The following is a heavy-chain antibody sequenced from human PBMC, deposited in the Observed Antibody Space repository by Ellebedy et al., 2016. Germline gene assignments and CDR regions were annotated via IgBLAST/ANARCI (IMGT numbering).Heavy chain of an antibody. Sequence: ASVKVSXXASGYTFTGYYMHWVRQAPGQGLEWMGIINPSGGSTSYAQKFQGRVTMTRDTSTSTVYMELSSLRSEDTAVYYCARLVGATTDPDYWGQGTLVTVSS. CDR2: INPSGGST. J-gene: IGHJ4*02. CDR3: ARLVGATTDPDY. V-gene: IGHV1-46*01. D-gene: IGHD1-26*01. CDR1: GYTFTGYY.